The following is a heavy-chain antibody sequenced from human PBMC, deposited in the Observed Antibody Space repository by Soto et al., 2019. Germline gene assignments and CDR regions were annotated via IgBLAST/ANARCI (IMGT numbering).Heavy chain of an antibody. V-gene: IGHV3-33*01. CDR3: ARECAGYSSGWWRRGGFDY. D-gene: IGHD6-19*01. Sequence: QVQLVESGGGVVQPGRSLRLSCAASGFTFSSYGMHWVRQAPGKGLEWVAVIWYDGSNKYYADSVKGRFTTSRDNSKNTLYLQRNSLRAEDTAVYYCARECAGYSSGWWRRGGFDYWGQGTLVTVSS. CDR2: IWYDGSNK. J-gene: IGHJ4*02. CDR1: GFTFSSYG.